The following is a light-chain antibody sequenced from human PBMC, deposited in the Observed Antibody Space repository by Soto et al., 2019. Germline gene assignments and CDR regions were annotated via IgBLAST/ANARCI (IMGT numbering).Light chain of an antibody. CDR2: YDS. CDR3: QVWDIMTENYV. CDR1: NIGNKR. V-gene: IGLV3-21*04. Sequence: SYELTQPPSVSVAPEKTATITCGGNNIGNKRVHWYRQKPGQAPVLLISYDSDRPSGTPERFSGSNSENTATLTISRVEAGDEADYYCQVWDIMTENYVFGSGTKLTVL. J-gene: IGLJ1*01.